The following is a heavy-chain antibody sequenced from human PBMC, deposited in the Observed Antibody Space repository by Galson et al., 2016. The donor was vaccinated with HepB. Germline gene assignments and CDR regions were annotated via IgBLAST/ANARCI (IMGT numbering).Heavy chain of an antibody. D-gene: IGHD2-8*01. CDR3: AREGGCTNGLCFHDAFDI. CDR1: GGSFSGYY. J-gene: IGHJ3*02. V-gene: IGHV4-34*01. Sequence: TLSLTCAVYGGSFSGYYWNWIRQSPGKGLEWIGEINHSENSNYKPSLKSRVSISVDTSKKQFSLKLSSVAAADTAIYYCAREGGCTNGLCFHDAFDIWGRGTMVTVSS. CDR2: INHSENS.